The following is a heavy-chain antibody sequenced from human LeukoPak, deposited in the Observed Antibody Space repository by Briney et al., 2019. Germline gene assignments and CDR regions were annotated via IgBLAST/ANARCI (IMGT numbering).Heavy chain of an antibody. Sequence: GESLKISCKGSGYTFTSYWIGWVRQMPGKGLEYMGIIHPGDSDTRHSPSFQGQVTISVDRSSTTAYLQWSRLRASDTAMYYCATHPGGLQSGFDNWGQGTLVTVSS. CDR2: IHPGDSDT. J-gene: IGHJ4*02. V-gene: IGHV5-51*01. D-gene: IGHD5-24*01. CDR1: GYTFTSYW. CDR3: ATHPGGLQSGFDN.